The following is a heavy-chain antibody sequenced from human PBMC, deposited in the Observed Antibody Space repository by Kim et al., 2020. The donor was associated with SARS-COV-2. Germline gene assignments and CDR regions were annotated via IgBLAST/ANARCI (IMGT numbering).Heavy chain of an antibody. Sequence: ASVKGRVTISRDDSKNSLYLQINSLKTEDTAVYYCARERREQTTYYGMDVWGQGTTVTVSS. D-gene: IGHD4-17*01. CDR3: ARERREQTTYYGMDV. V-gene: IGHV3-72*01. J-gene: IGHJ6*02.